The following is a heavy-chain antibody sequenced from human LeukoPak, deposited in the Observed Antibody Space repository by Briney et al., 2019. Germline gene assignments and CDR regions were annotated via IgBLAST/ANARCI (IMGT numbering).Heavy chain of an antibody. CDR1: GFTFSSYA. V-gene: IGHV3-23*01. Sequence: GGSLRLSCAASGFTFSSYAMSWVRQAPGKGLEWVSSISIDSTYYADSVKGRFTISRDNSKNTLYLQMNSLRAEDTAVYYCARDRGSSSEPMDVWGQGTTVTVSS. CDR3: ARDRGSSSEPMDV. J-gene: IGHJ6*02. CDR2: ISIDST. D-gene: IGHD6-6*01.